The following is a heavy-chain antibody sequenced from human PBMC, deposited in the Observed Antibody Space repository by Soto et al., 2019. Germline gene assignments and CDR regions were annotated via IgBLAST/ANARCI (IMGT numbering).Heavy chain of an antibody. J-gene: IGHJ6*03. V-gene: IGHV4-59*08. D-gene: IGHD3-16*01. Sequence: SETLSLTCTVSGGSISSYYWSWIRQPPGKGLEWIGYIYYSGSTNYNPSLKSRVTISVDTSKNQFSLKLSSVTAADTAVYYCARQLPAASGGIYYYYYMDVWGKGTTVTISS. CDR1: GGSISSYY. CDR2: IYYSGST. CDR3: ARQLPAASGGIYYYYYMDV.